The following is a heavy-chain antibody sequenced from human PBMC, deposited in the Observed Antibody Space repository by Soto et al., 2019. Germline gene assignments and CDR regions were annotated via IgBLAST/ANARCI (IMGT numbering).Heavy chain of an antibody. CDR3: TPLSPSMEGYCGSSSCPPFDF. D-gene: IGHD2-2*01. Sequence: LRVPCAVAGGNCIDFARHWVRKTPGKGLEWVSSIAGGGTYISYADSVKGRFTISRDNARNSLFLQMIGLRVEDTALYYCTPLSPSMEGYCGSSSCPPFDFWGQGTLVTVSS. J-gene: IGHJ4*02. V-gene: IGHV3-21*01. CDR2: IAGGGTYI. CDR1: GGNCIDFA.